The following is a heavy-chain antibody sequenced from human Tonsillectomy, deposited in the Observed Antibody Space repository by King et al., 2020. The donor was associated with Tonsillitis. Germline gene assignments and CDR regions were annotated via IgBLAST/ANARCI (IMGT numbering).Heavy chain of an antibody. J-gene: IGHJ4*02. CDR1: GLTFSNYA. V-gene: IGHV3-23*04. Sequence: VQLVESGGGLVQPGGSLRLSCAASGLTFSNYAMTWVRQAPGKGLEWVSAINPSGESTYYADSVKGRFTISRDNSTNTLYLQMDSLRAEDTALYYCAKVTYYNYFDYWGQGTLVTVSS. CDR2: INPSGEST. D-gene: IGHD1-26*01. CDR3: AKVTYYNYFDY.